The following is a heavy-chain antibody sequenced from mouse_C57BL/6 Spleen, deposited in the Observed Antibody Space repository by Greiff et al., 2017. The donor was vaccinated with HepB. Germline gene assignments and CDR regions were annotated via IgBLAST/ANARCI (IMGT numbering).Heavy chain of an antibody. CDR3: ARGTNWDSYYAMDY. J-gene: IGHJ4*01. D-gene: IGHD4-1*01. Sequence: VQLQQSGPELVKPGASVKISCKASGYAFSSSWMNWVKQRPGKGLEWIGRIYPGDGDTNYNGKFKGKATLTADKSSSTAYMQLSSLTSEDSAVYFCARGTNWDSYYAMDYWGQGPSVTVSS. V-gene: IGHV1-82*01. CDR1: GYAFSSSW. CDR2: IYPGDGDT.